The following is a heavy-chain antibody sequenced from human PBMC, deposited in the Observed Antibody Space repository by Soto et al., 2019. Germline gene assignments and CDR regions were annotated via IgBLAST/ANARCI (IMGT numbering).Heavy chain of an antibody. Sequence: QVQLVQSGAEVKKPGSSVKVSCKASGGTFSSYAISWVRQAPGQGLEWMGGMIPIFGTANYAQKFQGRVTNTADETRSTAYVELSSLRFEDKAVYYCARGYYYDSSGYYRPYYFEFWGQGTLVTVSS. V-gene: IGHV1-69*01. J-gene: IGHJ4*01. D-gene: IGHD3-22*01. CDR3: ARGYYYDSSGYYRPYYFEF. CDR2: MIPIFGTA. CDR1: GGTFSSYA.